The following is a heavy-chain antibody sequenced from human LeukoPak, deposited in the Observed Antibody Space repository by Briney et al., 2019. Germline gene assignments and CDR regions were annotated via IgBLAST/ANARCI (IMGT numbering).Heavy chain of an antibody. D-gene: IGHD2-2*01. CDR1: GGSISSYS. V-gene: IGHV4-4*07. CDR2: FYTSGST. Sequence: SETLSLTCTVSGGSISSYSWSWIRQPAGKGLEWIGRFYTSGSTNYNPSLKSRVTMSVDTSKNQFSPKLSSVTAADTAMYYCARDFACGSTHCGSWFDPWGQGTLVSVSS. CDR3: ARDFACGSTHCGSWFDP. J-gene: IGHJ5*02.